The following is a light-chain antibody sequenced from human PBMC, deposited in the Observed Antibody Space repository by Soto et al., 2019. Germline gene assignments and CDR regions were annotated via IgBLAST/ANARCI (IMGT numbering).Light chain of an antibody. CDR3: AAWDDTLNGPV. J-gene: IGLJ2*01. CDR2: GNS. CDR1: FSNIGSSN. Sequence: QSVLTQPPSASGTPGQRVSISCSGTFSNIGSSNVNWYQQLRGTAPKLLIYGNSQRPSGVPDRFSGSKSGTSASLAISGLQSVDEADYYCAAWDDTLNGPVFGGGTKLTVL. V-gene: IGLV1-44*01.